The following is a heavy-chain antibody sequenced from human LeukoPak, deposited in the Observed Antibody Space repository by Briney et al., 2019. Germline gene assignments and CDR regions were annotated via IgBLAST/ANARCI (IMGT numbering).Heavy chain of an antibody. D-gene: IGHD3-22*01. Sequence: AGSLRLSCAASGFTFSSYSMNWLPQAPGNGLKGVSSISSSSSYIYHADSVKGPFTISRDNAKNSLYLQMNSLRAEDTAVYYCVRGPSTWSVKYDDGTPPTNWGEATLV. CDR1: GFTFSSYS. CDR2: ISSSSSYI. CDR3: VRGPSTWSVKYDDGTPPTN. J-gene: IGHJ4*02. V-gene: IGHV3-21*01.